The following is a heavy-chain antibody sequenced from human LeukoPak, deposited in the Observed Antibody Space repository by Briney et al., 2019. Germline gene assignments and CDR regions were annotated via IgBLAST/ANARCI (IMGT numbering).Heavy chain of an antibody. CDR1: GFTFSSYT. Sequence: PGGSLRLSCAASGFTFSSYTMSWVRQAPGKGLEWVSAINGSGGSTYYADSVKGRFTISRDNSKNTLYLQMNSLRAEDTAVYYCAKDRSHYDILTGYRHWGQGTLVTVSS. V-gene: IGHV3-23*01. J-gene: IGHJ4*02. CDR2: INGSGGST. CDR3: AKDRSHYDILTGYRH. D-gene: IGHD3-9*01.